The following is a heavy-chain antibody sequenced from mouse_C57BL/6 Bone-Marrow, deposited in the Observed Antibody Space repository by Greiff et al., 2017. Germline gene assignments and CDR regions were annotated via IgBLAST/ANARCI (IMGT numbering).Heavy chain of an antibody. D-gene: IGHD1-1*01. V-gene: IGHV1-55*01. Sequence: LQQPGAELVKPGASVKMSCKASGYTFTSYWITWVKQRPGQGLEWIGDIYPGSGSTNYNEKFKSKATLTVDTSSSTAYMQLSSLTSEDSAVYYCALEGDLLLRPYYYAMDYWGQGTSVTVSS. J-gene: IGHJ4*01. CDR1: GYTFTSYW. CDR3: ALEGDLLLRPYYYAMDY. CDR2: IYPGSGST.